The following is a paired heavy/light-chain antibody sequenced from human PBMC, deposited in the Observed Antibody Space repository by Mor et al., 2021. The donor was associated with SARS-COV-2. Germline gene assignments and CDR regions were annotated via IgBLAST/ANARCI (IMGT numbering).Heavy chain of an antibody. V-gene: IGHV1-3*01. CDR2: INAGNGDT. CDR3: GRVLRDYASRGGRDGMDV. Sequence: QVLLVQSGAEVKKPGASVKLSCQASGYIFTGYVLHWVRQAPGQGLEWMGWINAGNGDTQNSEKFQDRLTFTKDTSASTAYMELSSLGSADTAVYYCGRVLRDYASRGGRDGMDVWGQGTTVTVSS. CDR1: GYIFTGYV. D-gene: IGHD3-22*01. J-gene: IGHJ6*02.
Light chain of an antibody. CDR1: QSLLHSNGYNS. CDR3: MQSLQTPWT. Sequence: DIVMTQSPRSLPVTPGEPASISCRSSQSLLHSNGYNSLDWYLQKPGKSPQLLIYSGSDRASGVPDRFSGSGSGTDFTLKISRVEAEDVGIYYCMQSLQTPWTFGQGTKVEIK. V-gene: IGKV2-28*01. J-gene: IGKJ1*01. CDR2: SGS.